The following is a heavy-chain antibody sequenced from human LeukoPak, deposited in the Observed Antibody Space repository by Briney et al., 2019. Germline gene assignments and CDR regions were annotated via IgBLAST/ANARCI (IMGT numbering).Heavy chain of an antibody. CDR3: ARETYCSNGVCHDINRYFDY. V-gene: IGHV3-66*01. CDR2: IYSSGNT. Sequence: GGSLRLTCTASGVIVSSNYRSWVRQAPGKGLEWVSVIYSSGNTYYADSVKGRFTISRDNSKNTVYLQMNSLRVEDTAVYYCARETYCSNGVCHDINRYFDYWGQGTLVTVSS. D-gene: IGHD2-8*01. J-gene: IGHJ4*02. CDR1: GVIVSSNY.